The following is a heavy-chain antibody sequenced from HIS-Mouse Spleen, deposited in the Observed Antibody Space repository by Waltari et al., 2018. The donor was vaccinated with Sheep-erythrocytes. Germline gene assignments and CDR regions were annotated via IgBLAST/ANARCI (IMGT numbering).Heavy chain of an antibody. CDR1: GFTFDDYA. CDR3: AKDIGTGLSYGMDV. CDR2: ISWNSGSI. D-gene: IGHD1-1*01. Sequence: EVQLVESGGGLVQPGRSLRLSCAASGFTFDDYAMHWVRHAPGKGLGWVSGISWNSGSIGYADSVKGRFTISRDNAKNSLYLQMNSLRAEDTALYYCAKDIGTGLSYGMDVWGQGTTVTVSS. V-gene: IGHV3-9*01. J-gene: IGHJ6*02.